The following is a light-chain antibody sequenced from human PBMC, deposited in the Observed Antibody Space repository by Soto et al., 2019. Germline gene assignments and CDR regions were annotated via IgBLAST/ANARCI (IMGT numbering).Light chain of an antibody. J-gene: IGLJ1*01. CDR3: SSSAGSNNLD. CDR2: EVS. V-gene: IGLV2-8*01. Sequence: QSGLAWPPSASGSPGHSLTIYCTGPSSDVGGYNYVSWYQQHPGKAPKLMIYEVSERPSGVPDRFSGSKSSNTASLTVSGLQAEDEADYSCSSSAGSNNLDFGTGTKVTVL. CDR1: SSDVGGYNY.